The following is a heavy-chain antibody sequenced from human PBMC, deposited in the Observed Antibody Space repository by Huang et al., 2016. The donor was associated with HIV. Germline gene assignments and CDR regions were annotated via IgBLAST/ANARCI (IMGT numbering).Heavy chain of an antibody. CDR1: GYSFNTYW. Sequence: EVQLVQSGAEVKKPGESLKISCPGSGYSFNTYWIAWVLQMPGKGPEWRGIIYPGDSETRYSPSFQGQVTISADKSIDTAYLQWRGLKASDTAMYYCARKFSSTWYRAFDLWGQGTMVTVSS. J-gene: IGHJ3*01. CDR3: ARKFSSTWYRAFDL. D-gene: IGHD6-13*01. V-gene: IGHV5-51*01. CDR2: IYPGDSET.